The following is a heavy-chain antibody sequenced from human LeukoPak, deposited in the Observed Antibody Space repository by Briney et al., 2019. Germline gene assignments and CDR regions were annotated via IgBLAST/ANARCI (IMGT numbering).Heavy chain of an antibody. CDR2: IRYDGSNE. CDR1: GFSFSNYG. J-gene: IGHJ4*02. V-gene: IGHV3-30*02. CDR3: AKDRIYYTDFVLLDY. Sequence: PGGSLRLSCAASGFSFSNYGMHWVRQAPGKGLEWVAFIRYDGSNEYYADSVKGRFTISRDNSKNTLYLQMNSLRAEDTAVYYCAKDRIYYTDFVLLDYWGQGTLVTVSS. D-gene: IGHD1-26*01.